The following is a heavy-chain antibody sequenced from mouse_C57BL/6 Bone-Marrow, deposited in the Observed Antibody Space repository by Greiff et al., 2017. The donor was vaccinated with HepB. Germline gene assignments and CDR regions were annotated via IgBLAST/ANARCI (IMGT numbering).Heavy chain of an antibody. J-gene: IGHJ3*01. CDR1: GYTFTSYG. Sequence: QVQLQQPGAELVKPGASVKLSCKASGYTFTSYGMHWVKRRPGRGLEGIGRIDPNSGGTKYNEKFKSKATLTVDKPSSTAYMQLSSLTSEDSAVYYCARGLWLRRDLAYWGQGTLVTVSA. V-gene: IGHV1-72*01. D-gene: IGHD2-2*01. CDR2: IDPNSGGT. CDR3: ARGLWLRRDLAY.